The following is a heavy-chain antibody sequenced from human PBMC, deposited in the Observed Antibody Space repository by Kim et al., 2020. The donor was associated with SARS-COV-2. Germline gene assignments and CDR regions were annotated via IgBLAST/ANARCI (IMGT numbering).Heavy chain of an antibody. J-gene: IGHJ6*03. V-gene: IGHV3-66*01. CDR1: GFTVSSNY. Sequence: GGSLRLSCAASGFTVSSNYMSWVRQAPGKGLEWVSVIYSGGSTYYADSVKGRFTISRDNSKNTLYXQMNSLRAEDTAVYYCARDSKPYCSGGSCYRYYYMDVWGKGTTVTVSS. CDR3: ARDSKPYCSGGSCYRYYYMDV. D-gene: IGHD2-15*01. CDR2: IYSGGST.